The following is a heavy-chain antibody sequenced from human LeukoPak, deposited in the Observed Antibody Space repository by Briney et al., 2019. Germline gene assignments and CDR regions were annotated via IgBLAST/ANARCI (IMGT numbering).Heavy chain of an antibody. CDR2: INPSGGRT. D-gene: IGHD2-2*01. V-gene: IGHV1-46*01. CDR1: GYIFTSYY. Sequence: ASVKVSCKASGYIFTSYYMHWVRQAPGQGLEWMGIINPSGGRTSYAQKFQGRVTMTRDTSTSTVYMELSSLRSEDTAVYYCAKVASKYYGMDVWGQGTTVTVSS. J-gene: IGHJ6*02. CDR3: AKVASKYYGMDV.